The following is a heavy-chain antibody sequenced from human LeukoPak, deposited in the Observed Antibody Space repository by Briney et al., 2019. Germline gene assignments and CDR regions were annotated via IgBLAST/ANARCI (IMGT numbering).Heavy chain of an antibody. CDR1: GGSISSYY. V-gene: IGHV4-59*12. J-gene: IGHJ4*02. Sequence: SSETLSLTCTVSGGSISSYYWSWIRQPPGKGLEWIGYIYYSGSTNYNPSLKSRVTISVDTSKNHFSLNLRSVTAADTAVYYCASLSPQYYFDYWGQGTLVTVSS. CDR2: IYYSGST. CDR3: ASLSPQYYFDY.